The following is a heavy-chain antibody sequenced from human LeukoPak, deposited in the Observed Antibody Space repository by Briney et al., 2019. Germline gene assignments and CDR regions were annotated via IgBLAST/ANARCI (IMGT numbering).Heavy chain of an antibody. CDR1: GYTFTSYG. J-gene: IGHJ6*03. Sequence: ASVKVSCKASGYTFTSYGISWVRQAPGQGLEWMGWISAYNGNTNYAQKLQGRVTMTTDTSTSTAYMELRSPRSDDTAVYYCARVGENTMVRGVSGYYYYMDVWGKGTTVTISS. D-gene: IGHD3-10*01. CDR3: ARVGENTMVRGVSGYYYYMDV. V-gene: IGHV1-18*01. CDR2: ISAYNGNT.